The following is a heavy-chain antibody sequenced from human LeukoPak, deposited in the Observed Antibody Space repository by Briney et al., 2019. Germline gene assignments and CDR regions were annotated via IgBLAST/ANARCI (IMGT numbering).Heavy chain of an antibody. D-gene: IGHD3-22*01. CDR3: AREPYYYDSSGSWI. CDR2: IYYSGTT. CDR1: GGSISLSNYC. V-gene: IGHV4-39*07. J-gene: IGHJ4*02. Sequence: SETLSLTCTVSGGSISLSNYCWGWSRQPPGKGLEWIGSIYYSGTTYYNPSLKSRVTISIDTSRNQFSLKLSSVTAADTAIYYCAREPYYYDSSGSWIWGQGTLATVSS.